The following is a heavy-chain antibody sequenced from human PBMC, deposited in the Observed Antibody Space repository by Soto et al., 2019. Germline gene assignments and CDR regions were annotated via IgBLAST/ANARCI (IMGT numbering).Heavy chain of an antibody. CDR2: IYYSGST. J-gene: IGHJ4*02. CDR3: ERRGRPSTDSTNDFDY. D-gene: IGHD4-17*01. Sequence: KTAETLSLTCTVSGGSISSYYWSWIRQPPGKGLEWIGYIYYSGSTNYNPSLKSRVTISVDTSKNQFSLKLSSVTAADTAVYYCERRGRPSTDSTNDFDYWGQGTLVTVSS. CDR1: GGSISSYY. V-gene: IGHV4-59*01.